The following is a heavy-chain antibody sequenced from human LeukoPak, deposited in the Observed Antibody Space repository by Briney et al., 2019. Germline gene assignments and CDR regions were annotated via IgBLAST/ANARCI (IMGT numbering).Heavy chain of an antibody. D-gene: IGHD2-2*01. Sequence: ASVKVSCKASGYTFTNYYIHWVRQAPGQGLEWMAWINPNSGGTYYAQNFHDRITLTRDTSISTAYMELSRLRSDDTAIYYCARANALYCSSTSCLFDYWGQGTLVTVSS. CDR2: INPNSGGT. CDR1: GYTFTNYY. CDR3: ARANALYCSSTSCLFDY. J-gene: IGHJ4*02. V-gene: IGHV1-2*02.